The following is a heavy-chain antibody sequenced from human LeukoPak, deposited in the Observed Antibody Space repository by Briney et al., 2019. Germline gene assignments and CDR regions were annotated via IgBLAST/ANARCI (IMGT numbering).Heavy chain of an antibody. CDR1: GGTFSSYA. CDR3: AFRSYGGESNWFDP. J-gene: IGHJ5*02. Sequence: SVKVSCKASGGTFSSYAISWLRQAPGQGLEWMGGIIPIFGTANYAQKFQGRVTITTDESTSTAYMELSSLRSEDTAVYYCAFRSYGGESNWFDPWGQGTLVTVSS. D-gene: IGHD3-16*01. CDR2: IIPIFGTA. V-gene: IGHV1-69*05.